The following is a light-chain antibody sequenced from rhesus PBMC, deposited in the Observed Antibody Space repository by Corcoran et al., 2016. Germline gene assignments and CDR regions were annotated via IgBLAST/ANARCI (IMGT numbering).Light chain of an antibody. V-gene: IGKV1-28*01. CDR2: AAS. CDR3: LQHNSYPYS. Sequence: GDTVTITCRASQGISSYLNWFQQKPRKAPNLLIYAASSLESGVPSRFSGSGSGTEFTLTISSLQPEDFAAYYCLQHNSYPYSFGQGTKVEIK. J-gene: IGKJ2*01. CDR1: QGISSY.